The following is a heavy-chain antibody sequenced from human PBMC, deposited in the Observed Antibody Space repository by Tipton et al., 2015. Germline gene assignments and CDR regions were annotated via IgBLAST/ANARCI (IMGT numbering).Heavy chain of an antibody. CDR1: GYTFTDYY. Sequence: QLVQSGAEVKKPGASVQVSCDTSGYTFTDYYIHWARQAPGQGLEWMGWVNPLNGNTNLPRKHWGRVFLTPDTSTNTVYMELRSLTPDDTAVYYCARDRDDVDWYAIDYWGQGTLVTVSS. D-gene: IGHD6-13*01. CDR3: ARDRDDVDWYAIDY. V-gene: IGHV1/OR15-2*02. CDR2: VNPLNGNT. J-gene: IGHJ4*02.